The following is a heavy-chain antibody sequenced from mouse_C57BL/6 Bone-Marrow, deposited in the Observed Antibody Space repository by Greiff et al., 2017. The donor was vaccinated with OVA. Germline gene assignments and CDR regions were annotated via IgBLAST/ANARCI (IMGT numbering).Heavy chain of an antibody. CDR3: ARHYYGSSYVCYFDY. CDR2: ISGGGGNT. J-gene: IGHJ2*01. V-gene: IGHV5-9*01. Sequence: EVKLQESGGGLVKPGGSLKLSCAASGFTFSSYPMSWVRQTPEKRLEWVATISGGGGNTYYPDSVKGRFTISRDNAKNTLYLQMSSLRSEDTALYYCARHYYGSSYVCYFDYWGQGTTLTVSS. CDR1: GFTFSSYP. D-gene: IGHD1-1*01.